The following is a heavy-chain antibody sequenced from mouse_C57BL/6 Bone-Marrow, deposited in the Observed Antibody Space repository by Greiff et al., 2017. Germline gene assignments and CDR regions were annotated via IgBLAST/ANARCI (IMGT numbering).Heavy chain of an antibody. CDR3: TWTYDYTPHGYFDV. Sequence: VQLQQSGTVLARPGASVKMSCKTSGYTFTSYWMHWVKQRPGQGLEWIGAIYPGNSDTSYNQKFKGKAKLTAVTSASTAYMELSSLTNEDSAVYYCTWTYDYTPHGYFDVWGTGTTVTVSS. V-gene: IGHV1-5*01. D-gene: IGHD2-4*01. CDR1: GYTFTSYW. CDR2: IYPGNSDT. J-gene: IGHJ1*03.